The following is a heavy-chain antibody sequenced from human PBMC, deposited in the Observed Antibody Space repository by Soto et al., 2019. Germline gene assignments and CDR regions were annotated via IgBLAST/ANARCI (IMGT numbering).Heavy chain of an antibody. V-gene: IGHV3-23*01. J-gene: IGHJ5*02. Sequence: GGSLRLSCAASGFTFSSYAMSWVRQAPGKGLEWVSAISGSGGSTYYADSVKGRFTISRDNSKNTLYLQMNSLRAEDTAVYYCASPPGQQLSNWFDPWGQGTLVTVSS. CDR2: ISGSGGST. D-gene: IGHD6-13*01. CDR1: GFTFSSYA. CDR3: ASPPGQQLSNWFDP.